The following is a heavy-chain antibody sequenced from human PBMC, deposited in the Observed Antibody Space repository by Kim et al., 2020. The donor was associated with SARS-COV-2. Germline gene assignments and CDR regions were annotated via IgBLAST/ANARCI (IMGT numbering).Heavy chain of an antibody. CDR3: AKEYVAGVIDY. V-gene: IGHV3-23*01. CDR2: ISGRGNTT. CDR1: GFTFSSYA. J-gene: IGHJ4*02. Sequence: GGSLRLSCAASGFTFSSYAMNWVRQAPGKGLEWVSAISGRGNTTYYADSVKGRFTISRDNSKNTLYLQMNNLRVEYTAVYYCAKEYVAGVIDYWGQGTLVTVSS. D-gene: IGHD6-19*01.